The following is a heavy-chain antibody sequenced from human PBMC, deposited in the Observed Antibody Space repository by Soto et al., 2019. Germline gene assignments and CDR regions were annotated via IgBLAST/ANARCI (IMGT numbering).Heavy chain of an antibody. CDR2: IYYSGST. CDR3: ARVLLAYYIDY. CDR1: GGSISSSSYY. J-gene: IGHJ4*02. D-gene: IGHD2-8*02. V-gene: IGHV4-39*01. Sequence: PSETLSLTCTVSGGSISSSSYYWGWIRQPPGKGLEWIGSIYYSGSTYYNPSLKSRVTISVDTSKNQFSLKLSSVTAADTAVYYCARVLLAYYIDYWGQGTLVTLSS.